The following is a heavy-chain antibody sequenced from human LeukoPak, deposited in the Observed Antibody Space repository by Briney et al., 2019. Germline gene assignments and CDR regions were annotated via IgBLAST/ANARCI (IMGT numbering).Heavy chain of an antibody. D-gene: IGHD6-19*01. CDR2: INPSGGST. J-gene: IGHJ4*02. CDR3: ARDSGYSSGWPKYYFDY. CDR1: GYTFTSYY. V-gene: IGHV1-46*03. Sequence: ASVKVSCKASGYTFTSYYMHWVRQAPGQGLEWMGIINPSGGSTSYAQKFQGRVTMTRDTSTSTAYMELSSPRSEDTAVYYCARDSGYSSGWPKYYFDYWGQGTLVTVSS.